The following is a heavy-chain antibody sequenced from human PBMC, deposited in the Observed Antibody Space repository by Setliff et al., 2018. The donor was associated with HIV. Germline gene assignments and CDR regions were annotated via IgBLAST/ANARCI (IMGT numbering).Heavy chain of an antibody. CDR1: GYSVNSDYL. CDR2: VYHSGST. V-gene: IGHV4-38-2*02. J-gene: IGHJ4*02. D-gene: IGHD3-22*01. CDR3: ARLTTTYYYDSSAYYHPI. Sequence: SETLSLTCTVSGYSVNSDYLWCWIRQPPGKGLEWIGSVYHSGSTYYNPSLKGRVTTSIDTSKNQFSLELNSVTAADTAVFYCARLTTTYYYDSSAYYHPIWGQGTLVTVSS.